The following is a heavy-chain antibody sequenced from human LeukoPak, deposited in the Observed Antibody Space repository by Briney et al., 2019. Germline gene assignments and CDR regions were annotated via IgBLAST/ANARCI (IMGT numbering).Heavy chain of an antibody. J-gene: IGHJ4*02. D-gene: IGHD3-10*01. CDR3: AKNIGGLDY. CDR1: GFTFNTYG. CDR2: ISGSDGST. Sequence: GGSLRLSCAVSGFTFNTYGMTWVRQVPGKGLEWVSGISGSDGSTYHADSVKGRFTISRDNSKNTLYLQMNSLRGEDTAVYYCAKNIGGLDYWGQGTLVTVSS. V-gene: IGHV3-23*01.